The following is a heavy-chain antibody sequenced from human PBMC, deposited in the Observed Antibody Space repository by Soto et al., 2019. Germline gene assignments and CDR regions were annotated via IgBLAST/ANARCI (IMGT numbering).Heavy chain of an antibody. V-gene: IGHV1-2*02. J-gene: IGHJ4*02. CDR2: INPSSGAT. Sequence: ASVKVSCKASGYSFKDRFIHWVRQAPGQGLEYLGLINPSSGATKYAEKFQGRVSMTRDTSINTAYMDLNRLRSDDTAVYYCAVFYFAPRGSSDFNSWGLGTQVTVSS. CDR1: GYSFKDRF. D-gene: IGHD3-10*01. CDR3: AVFYFAPRGSSDFNS.